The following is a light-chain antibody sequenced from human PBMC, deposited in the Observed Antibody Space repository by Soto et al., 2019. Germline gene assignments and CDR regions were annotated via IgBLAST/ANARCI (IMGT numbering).Light chain of an antibody. Sequence: EIMLTQSPGTLSLSPGKKATLSGKPSRATPIRDLAWYQQKFGQAPRLLIYGASTRAAGIPDRFIGSGSGTDFTLTISRLEPEDVAVYYCQQYGGSPMYSFGQGTKLEIK. CDR3: QQYGGSPMYS. V-gene: IGKV3-20*01. CDR2: GAS. CDR1: RATPIRD. J-gene: IGKJ2*03.